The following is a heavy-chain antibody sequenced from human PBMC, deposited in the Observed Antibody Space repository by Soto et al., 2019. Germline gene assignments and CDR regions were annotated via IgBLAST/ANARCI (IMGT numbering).Heavy chain of an antibody. D-gene: IGHD1-26*01. Sequence: QVQLQESGPGLVRPSQTLSLSCTVSGVSVASSNYYWNWIRQHPGKGLEWIGYIYFSGGTHFNPSPRSRVIISADTSKSQFSLNLNSVTAADTAVYYCAGSSSGSYSHFDNWGQGTLVTVSS. CDR2: IYFSGGT. J-gene: IGHJ4*02. CDR3: AGSSSGSYSHFDN. CDR1: GVSVASSNYY. V-gene: IGHV4-31*03.